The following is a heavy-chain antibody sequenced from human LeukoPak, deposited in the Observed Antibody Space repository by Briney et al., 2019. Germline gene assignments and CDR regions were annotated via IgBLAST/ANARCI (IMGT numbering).Heavy chain of an antibody. CDR1: GGSISSSSYY. CDR3: ARGSPRRDGYNFDY. V-gene: IGHV4-61*01. CDR2: IYYSGST. D-gene: IGHD5-24*01. J-gene: IGHJ4*02. Sequence: SETLSLTCTVSGGSISSSSYYWSWIRQPPGKGLERIGYIYYSGSTNYNPSLKSRVSISVDTSKNQFSLKLSSVTAADTAVYYCARGSPRRDGYNFDYWGQGTLVTVSS.